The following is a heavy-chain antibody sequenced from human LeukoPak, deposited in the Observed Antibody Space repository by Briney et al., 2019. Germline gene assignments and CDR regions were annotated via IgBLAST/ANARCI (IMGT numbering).Heavy chain of an antibody. V-gene: IGHV3-48*02. CDR1: GFTFSSNW. J-gene: IGHJ4*02. CDR3: ARDRCSSGSCYFDY. CDR2: ISSDSSTI. Sequence: GGSLRLSCAASGFTFSSNWMFWVRQAPGKGLEWVSHISSDSSTIYYADSVKGRFTISRDNAKNSLCLQMNSLRNEDTAVYYCARDRCSSGSCYFDYWGQGTLVTVSS. D-gene: IGHD2-15*01.